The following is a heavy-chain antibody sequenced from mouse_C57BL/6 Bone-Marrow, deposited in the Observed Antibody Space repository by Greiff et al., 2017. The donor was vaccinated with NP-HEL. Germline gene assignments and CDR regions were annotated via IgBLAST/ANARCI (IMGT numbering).Heavy chain of an antibody. CDR1: GYAFSSSW. CDR2: IYPGDGDP. CDR3: AREGSTTVPYAMDY. J-gene: IGHJ4*01. D-gene: IGHD1-1*01. Sequence: VQLQQSGPELVKPGASVKISCKASGYAFSSSWMNWVKQRPGKGLEWIGRIYPGDGDPNYNGKFKGKATLTADKSSSTAYMQLSSLTSEDSAVYFCAREGSTTVPYAMDYWGQGTSVTVSS. V-gene: IGHV1-82*01.